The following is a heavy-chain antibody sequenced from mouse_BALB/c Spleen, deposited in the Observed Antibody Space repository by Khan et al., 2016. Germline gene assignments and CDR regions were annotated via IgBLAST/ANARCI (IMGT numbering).Heavy chain of an antibody. CDR2: IRSKSNNYAT. J-gene: IGHJ3*01. D-gene: IGHD2-4*01. Sequence: EVQLVETGGGLVQPKGSLKLSCAASGFTFNTNAMNWVRQAPGKGLEWVARIRSKSNNYATYYADSVKDRFTISRDDSQSMLYLQMNNLKTEDTAMYYCVWDMSTRADWGQGTLVTVSA. CDR3: VWDMSTRAD. V-gene: IGHV10S3*01. CDR1: GFTFNTNA.